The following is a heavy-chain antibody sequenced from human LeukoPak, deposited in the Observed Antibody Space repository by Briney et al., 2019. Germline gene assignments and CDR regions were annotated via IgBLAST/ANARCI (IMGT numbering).Heavy chain of an antibody. J-gene: IGHJ4*02. CDR3: ARARGYGDYAPDY. D-gene: IGHD4-17*01. CDR1: GFTFSSYS. CDR2: ISSSSSYI. V-gene: IGHV3-21*01. Sequence: GGSLRLSCAASGFTFSSYSMNWVRQAPGKGLEXXSSISSSSSYIYYADSVKGRFTISRDNAKNSLYLQMNSLRAEDTAVYYCARARGYGDYAPDYWGQGTLVTVSS.